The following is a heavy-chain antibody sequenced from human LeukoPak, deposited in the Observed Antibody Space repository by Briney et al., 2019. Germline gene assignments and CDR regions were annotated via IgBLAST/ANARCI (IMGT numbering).Heavy chain of an antibody. CDR2: INRSGST. V-gene: IGHV4-34*01. CDR3: ARAAVRGVMKY. J-gene: IGHJ4*02. CDR1: GGSFSGYY. D-gene: IGHD3-10*01. Sequence: SETLSLTCAVYGGSFSGYYWSWIRQPPGKGLEWIGEINRSGSTNSNPSLKSRVTISVDTSRNQFSLKLSSVTAADTAVYYCARAAVRGVMKYWGQGTLVTVSP.